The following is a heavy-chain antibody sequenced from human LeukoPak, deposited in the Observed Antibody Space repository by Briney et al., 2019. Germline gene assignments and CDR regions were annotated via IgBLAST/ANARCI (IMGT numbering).Heavy chain of an antibody. D-gene: IGHD3-22*01. V-gene: IGHV4-34*01. CDR3: PRARLREYDSSGYNYNWFDY. CDR1: GGAFSGYY. J-gene: IGHJ4*02. Sequence: PSETLSLTCAVYGGAFSGYYWTWIRQPPGKGLEWIGEINHSGSTNYNPSLKSRVTISVYTSNNHCSLKLSSVTAADTAVYYCPRARLREYDSSGYNYNWFDYWGQGTLVTVSS. CDR2: INHSGST.